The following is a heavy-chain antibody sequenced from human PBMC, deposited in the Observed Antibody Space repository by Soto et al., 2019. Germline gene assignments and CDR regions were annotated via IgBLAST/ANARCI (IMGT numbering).Heavy chain of an antibody. D-gene: IGHD3-10*01. J-gene: IGHJ4*02. CDR1: GGTFSSYA. CDR3: APLLLWFGELTLH. CDR2: IIPIFGTA. V-gene: IGHV1-69*01. Sequence: SVKVSCKASGGTFSSYAISWVRQAPGQGLEWMGGIIPIFGTANYAQKFQGRVTITADESTSTAYMELSSLRSEDTAVYYCAPLLLWFGELTLHWGQGTLVTLSS.